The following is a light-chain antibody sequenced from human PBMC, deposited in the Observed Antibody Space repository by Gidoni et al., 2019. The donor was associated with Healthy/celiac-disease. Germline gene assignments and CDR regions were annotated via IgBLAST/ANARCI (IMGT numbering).Light chain of an antibody. CDR1: RNSSSY. Sequence: PATPSLSPVEKTTIHSRASRNSSSYLAWYQQKPGQAPKLLIYYASNRATGIPARFSGSGSGTDFTLTISSLEAEDVAVYYCLQRSDWPLTFGGGTKVEIK. CDR2: YAS. CDR3: LQRSDWPLT. J-gene: IGKJ4*01. V-gene: IGKV3-11*01.